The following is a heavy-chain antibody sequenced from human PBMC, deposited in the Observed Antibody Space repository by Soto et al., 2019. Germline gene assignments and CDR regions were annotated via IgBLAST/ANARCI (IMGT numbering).Heavy chain of an antibody. D-gene: IGHD1-1*01. CDR1: GGSISRSNW. Sequence: QVQLQESGPGLVKPSGTLSLTCSVSGGSISRSNWWSWVRQPPGKGLEWLGHVFHSGVTNYSPSFKSRVTISVDKSKNQFSLRLNSVTAADTAVYYCARDDFDDFTHAFDLWGQGTVVTVSS. CDR3: ARDDFDDFTHAFDL. J-gene: IGHJ3*01. V-gene: IGHV4-4*02. CDR2: VFHSGVT.